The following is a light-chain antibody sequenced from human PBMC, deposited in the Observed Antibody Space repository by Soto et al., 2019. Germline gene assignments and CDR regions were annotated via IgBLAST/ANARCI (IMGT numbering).Light chain of an antibody. CDR2: EVS. CDR3: SSYTGSSYV. Sequence: QSVLAQPASVSGSPGQSITISCTGTNSDVGGYDYVSWYQQHPGKAPKLIIYEVSNRPSGVSNRLYRSKSGNTASLTISGLQAKVEDHYYSSSYTGSSYVFPNGTKVIVL. V-gene: IGLV2-14*01. CDR1: NSDVGGYDY. J-gene: IGLJ1*01.